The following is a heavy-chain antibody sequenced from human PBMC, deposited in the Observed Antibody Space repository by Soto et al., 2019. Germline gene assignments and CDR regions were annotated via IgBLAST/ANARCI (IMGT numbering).Heavy chain of an antibody. CDR3: TRASSLDFDF. CDR1: GFTFGDYA. Sequence: GGSLRLSCTTSGFTFGDYALSWVRQAPGKGLEWVGFIRRNAYGGTTDYAASVKGRFTISRDDSKSIAYLQMNSLRTEDTALYYCTRASSLDFDFWGQGTLVTVPS. J-gene: IGHJ4*02. D-gene: IGHD3-16*01. CDR2: IRRNAYGGTT. V-gene: IGHV3-49*04.